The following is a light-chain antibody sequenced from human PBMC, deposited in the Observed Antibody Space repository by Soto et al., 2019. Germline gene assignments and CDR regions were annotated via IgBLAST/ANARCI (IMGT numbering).Light chain of an antibody. Sequence: QLVLTQPPSASGTPGRRVTISCSGSTSNIGNNHVYWYRLLPGTAPKLLIYTNDQRPSGVPDRFSGSKSGTSASLAVSELRSEDEADYYCAAWDDSLSGVVFGGGTKLTVL. V-gene: IGLV1-47*01. J-gene: IGLJ3*02. CDR2: TND. CDR3: AAWDDSLSGVV. CDR1: TSNIGNNH.